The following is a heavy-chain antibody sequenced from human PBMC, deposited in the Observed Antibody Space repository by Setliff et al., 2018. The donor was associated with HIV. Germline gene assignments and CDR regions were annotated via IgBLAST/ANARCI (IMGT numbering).Heavy chain of an antibody. Sequence: ASVKVSCKASGYNFTDYDINWVRQATGQGLEWMGGIIPILGIANYAQKFKGRVTITADKSTSTVYMELRSLRSEDTAVYYCARDHDSSAYTYFDYWGQGTLVTRLL. J-gene: IGHJ4*02. CDR1: GYNFTDYD. CDR3: ARDHDSSAYTYFDY. CDR2: IIPILGIA. V-gene: IGHV1-69*10. D-gene: IGHD3-22*01.